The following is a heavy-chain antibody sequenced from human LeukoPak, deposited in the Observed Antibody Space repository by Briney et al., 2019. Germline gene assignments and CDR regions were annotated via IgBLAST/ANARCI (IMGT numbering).Heavy chain of an antibody. V-gene: IGHV3-64*01. J-gene: IGHJ4*02. Sequence: GGSLRLSCAASGFTFSSYAMHWVRQAPGKGLEYVSAISSNGGSTYYANSVKGRFTISRDNSKNTLYLQMGSLRAEDMAVYYCARGGYCSSTSCYLGYWGQGTLVTVSS. CDR3: ARGGYCSSTSCYLGY. CDR2: ISSNGGST. D-gene: IGHD2-2*01. CDR1: GFTFSSYA.